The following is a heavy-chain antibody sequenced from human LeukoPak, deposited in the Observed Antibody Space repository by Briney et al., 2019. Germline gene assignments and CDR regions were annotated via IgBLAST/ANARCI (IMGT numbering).Heavy chain of an antibody. CDR1: GFAFDEHG. CDR3: ARAPITSPFYFDY. D-gene: IGHD2-2*01. V-gene: IGHV3-20*04. J-gene: IGHJ4*02. Sequence: PGGSLRLSCTASGFAFDEHGMSWVRQVPGKGLEWVSGINWSGGSTGYADPLRRRFNISRDNAKNSPYLQMDSLRAEDTALYYCARAPITSPFYFDYWGQGTLVTVSS. CDR2: INWSGGST.